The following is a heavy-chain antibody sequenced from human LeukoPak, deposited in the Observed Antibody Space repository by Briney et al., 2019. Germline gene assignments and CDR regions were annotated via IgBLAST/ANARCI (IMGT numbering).Heavy chain of an antibody. Sequence: VGSLRLSCAASGFTFSSYSMNWVRQAPGKGLEWVSSISSSSSYIYYADSVKGRFTISRDNAKNSLYLQMNSLRAEDTAVYYCARDPYSSGRYYSDYWGQGTLVTVSS. CDR1: GFTFSSYS. V-gene: IGHV3-21*01. J-gene: IGHJ4*02. D-gene: IGHD6-19*01. CDR2: ISSSSSYI. CDR3: ARDPYSSGRYYSDY.